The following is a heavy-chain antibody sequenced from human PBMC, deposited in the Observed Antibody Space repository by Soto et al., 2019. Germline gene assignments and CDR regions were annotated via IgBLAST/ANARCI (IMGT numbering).Heavy chain of an antibody. CDR3: ARGNAATITPVYYYYGMDV. CDR1: GGTFSSYA. Sequence: GASVKVSCKASGGTFSSYAISWVRQAPGQGLEWMGGIIPIFGTANYAQKFQGRVTITADESTSTAYMELSSLRSEDTAVYYCARGNAATITPVYYYYGMDVWGQGTTVTVSS. D-gene: IGHD5-12*01. CDR2: IIPIFGTA. V-gene: IGHV1-69*13. J-gene: IGHJ6*02.